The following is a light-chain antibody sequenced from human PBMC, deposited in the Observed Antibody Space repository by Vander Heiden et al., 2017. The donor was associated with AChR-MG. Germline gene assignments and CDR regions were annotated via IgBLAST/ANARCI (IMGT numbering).Light chain of an antibody. CDR3: QQEVGSPWT. CDR2: GAS. CDR1: QSVSSNY. J-gene: IGKJ1*01. Sequence: EIVLTQSPGTLSLSPGERLTLSCRASQSVSSNYLAWYQQKPGQAPRLLIYGASSRATGIPDRFSGSGSGTDFTLTIRRLEPEDFAVYYCQQEVGSPWTFGQRTKVEIK. V-gene: IGKV3-20*01.